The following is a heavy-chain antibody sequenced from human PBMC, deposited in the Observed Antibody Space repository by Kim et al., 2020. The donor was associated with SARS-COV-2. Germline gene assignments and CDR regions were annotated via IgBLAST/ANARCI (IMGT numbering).Heavy chain of an antibody. J-gene: IGHJ6*02. Sequence: ASVKVSCKASGYTFTSYGISWVRQAPGQGLEWMGWISAYNGNTNYAQKLQGRVTMTTDTSTSTAYMELRSLRSDDTAVYYCAASTMVRGASGYYYGMDVWGQGTTVTVSS. CDR2: ISAYNGNT. D-gene: IGHD3-10*01. V-gene: IGHV1-18*01. CDR3: AASTMVRGASGYYYGMDV. CDR1: GYTFTSYG.